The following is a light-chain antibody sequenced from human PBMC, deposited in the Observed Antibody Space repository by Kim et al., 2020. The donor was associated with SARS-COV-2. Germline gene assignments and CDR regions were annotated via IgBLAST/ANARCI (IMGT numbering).Light chain of an antibody. V-gene: IGLV2-14*03. CDR2: DVN. Sequence: QSALTQPASVSGSPGQSITISCTGTSSDVGGYNFVSWYQQHPGKAPKLMIYDVNKWPSGVSNRFSGSKSGNTASLTISGLQAEDEADYYCSSYTSSTTYVFGTGTKVTVL. CDR1: SSDVGGYNF. CDR3: SSYTSSTTYV. J-gene: IGLJ1*01.